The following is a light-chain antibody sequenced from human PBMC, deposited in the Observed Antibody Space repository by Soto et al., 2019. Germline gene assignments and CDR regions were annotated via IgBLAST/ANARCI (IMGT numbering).Light chain of an antibody. J-gene: IGKJ4*01. Sequence: DIQMTQSPSSLSASVGDRVTIPCRASQAISNYLAWFQQKPGKATKSLIFAASSLQSGVPSWFSGSGSGTDFTLTISSLQPEDFATYYCQQYYTYPLTFGGGTKVEI. CDR2: AAS. CDR3: QQYYTYPLT. CDR1: QAISNY. V-gene: IGKV1-16*01.